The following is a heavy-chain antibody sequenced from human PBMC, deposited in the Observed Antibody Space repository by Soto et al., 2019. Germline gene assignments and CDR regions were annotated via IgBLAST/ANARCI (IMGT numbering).Heavy chain of an antibody. CDR1: GGSISSYY. V-gene: IGHV4-59*01. J-gene: IGHJ4*02. CDR2: IYYSGST. D-gene: IGHD2-15*01. Sequence: QVQLQESGPGLVKPSETLSLTCTVSGGSISSYYWSWIRQPPGKGLEWIGYIYYSGSTNYNPSLKGRVTISVDTSKNQFSLKLSSVTAADTAVYYCARGGGWWFYFDYWGQGTLVTVSS. CDR3: ARGGGWWFYFDY.